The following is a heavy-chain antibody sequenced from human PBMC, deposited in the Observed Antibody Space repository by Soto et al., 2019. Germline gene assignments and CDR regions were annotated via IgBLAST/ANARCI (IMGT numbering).Heavy chain of an antibody. J-gene: IGHJ6*03. CDR1: GFTFSSYA. CDR2: ISGSGGST. V-gene: IGHV3-23*01. Sequence: EVQLLESGGGLVQPGGSLRLSCAASGFTFSSYAMSWVRQAPGKGLEWVSAISGSGGSTYYADSVKGRFTISRDNSKNTLFLQMNSLRADDTAVYYCAKVPGGIAARKTDYYYYYMDVWGKGTTVTVSS. CDR3: AKVPGGIAARKTDYYYYYMDV. D-gene: IGHD6-6*01.